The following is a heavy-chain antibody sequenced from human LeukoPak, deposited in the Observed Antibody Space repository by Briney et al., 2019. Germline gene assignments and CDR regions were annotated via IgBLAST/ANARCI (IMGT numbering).Heavy chain of an antibody. CDR3: ARDPYLTGYCFDY. Sequence: SQTLSLTCAISGDSVSSNSAAWNWIRQSPSRGLEWLRRTYYRSKWYNDYAVSVKNRVTINPDTSKNQFSLQLNSVTPEDTAVYYRARDPYLTGYCFDYWGQGTLVTVSS. J-gene: IGHJ4*02. CDR1: GDSVSSNSAA. CDR2: TYYRSKWYN. V-gene: IGHV6-1*01. D-gene: IGHD3-9*01.